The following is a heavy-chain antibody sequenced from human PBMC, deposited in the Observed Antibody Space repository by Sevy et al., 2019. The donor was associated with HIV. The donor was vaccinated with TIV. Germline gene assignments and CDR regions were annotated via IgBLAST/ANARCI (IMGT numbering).Heavy chain of an antibody. Sequence: GGSLRLSCEASGFTFNSHAMTWVRRAPGKGLEWVSDLSGSGDSKDYAGSVKGRVTISRDNLKNIMYLQMTSLGADDTAVYYCAKSSLPYGDYHFDFWGQGTVVTVSS. CDR3: AKSSLPYGDYHFDF. CDR1: GFTFNSHA. V-gene: IGHV3-23*01. J-gene: IGHJ4*02. D-gene: IGHD4-17*01. CDR2: LSGSGDSK.